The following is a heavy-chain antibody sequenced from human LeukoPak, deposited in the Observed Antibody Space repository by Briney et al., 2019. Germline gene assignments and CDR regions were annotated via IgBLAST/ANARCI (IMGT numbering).Heavy chain of an antibody. Sequence: SGGSLRLSCAASGFTFSSYAMSWIRQAPGKGLEWVAFIRNDGSNEYYPDSVKGRFTISRDNSRNTLYLQMNSLRDEDTAVYYCAKGGSASHNWFDPWGQGTLVTVSS. V-gene: IGHV3-30*02. D-gene: IGHD2-15*01. CDR1: GFTFSSYA. J-gene: IGHJ5*02. CDR2: IRNDGSNE. CDR3: AKGGSASHNWFDP.